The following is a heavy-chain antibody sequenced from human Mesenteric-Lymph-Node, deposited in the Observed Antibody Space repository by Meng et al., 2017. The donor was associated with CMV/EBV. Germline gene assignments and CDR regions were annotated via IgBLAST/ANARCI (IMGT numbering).Heavy chain of an antibody. J-gene: IGHJ6*02. V-gene: IGHV4-34*01. CDR1: GGSFSGNF. Sequence: SETLSLTCTVYGGSFSGNFWGWIRQPPGEGLECIGEINNSGTTNFSPSLKSRVTISLDTSKEQFSLQLTSVTAADTAVYYCASPYCSSTSCYTRYYYGMDVWGQGTTVTVSS. D-gene: IGHD2-2*02. CDR2: INNSGTT. CDR3: ASPYCSSTSCYTRYYYGMDV.